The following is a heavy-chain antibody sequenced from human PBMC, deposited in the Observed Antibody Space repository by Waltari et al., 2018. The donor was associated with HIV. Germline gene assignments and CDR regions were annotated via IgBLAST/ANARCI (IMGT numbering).Heavy chain of an antibody. Sequence: EVHLLESGGALAQPGGSLKLSCAASGFSFVLHSMTWVRQAPGTGLAWVSSIQTTAETFDSDSVKGRFTIDRDNAANTVHLQMTGLRVEDTAMYYCVKGAVWGGPEGDGCWGQGTLVTVSS. V-gene: IGHV3-23*01. J-gene: IGHJ4*02. CDR1: GFSFVLHS. CDR3: VKGAVWGGPEGDGC. CDR2: IQTTAET. D-gene: IGHD3-3*01.